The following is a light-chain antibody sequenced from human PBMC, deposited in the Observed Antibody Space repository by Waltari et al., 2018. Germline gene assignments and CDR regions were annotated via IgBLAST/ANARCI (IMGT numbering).Light chain of an antibody. CDR2: DVS. J-gene: IGLJ2*01. Sequence: QSALTQPASVSGSPGQSITISCTGTSSDVGGYKYVSWYHQHPGKAPKLMIYDVSNRPSGVSNRFSGSMSGNTASLTISGLQAEDEADYYCSSYTSSSTFDVVFGGGTKLSVL. V-gene: IGLV2-14*03. CDR1: SSDVGGYKY. CDR3: SSYTSSSTFDVV.